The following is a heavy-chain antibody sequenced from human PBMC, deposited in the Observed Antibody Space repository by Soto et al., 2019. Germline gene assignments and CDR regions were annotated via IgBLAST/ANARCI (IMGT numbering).Heavy chain of an antibody. Sequence: SETLSLTCTVSGGSISSGGYYWSWIRQHPGKGLEWIGYIYYSGSTYYNPSLKSRVTISVDTSKNQFSLKLSSVTAADTAVYYCARSPVTSRYYLNWFDPWGQGTLVTVSS. D-gene: IGHD1-26*01. CDR3: ARSPVTSRYYLNWFDP. V-gene: IGHV4-31*03. CDR1: GGSISSGGYY. J-gene: IGHJ5*02. CDR2: IYYSGST.